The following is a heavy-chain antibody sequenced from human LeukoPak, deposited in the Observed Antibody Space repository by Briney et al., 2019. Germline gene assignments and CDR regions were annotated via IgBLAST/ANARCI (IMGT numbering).Heavy chain of an antibody. Sequence: SETLSLTCTVSGGSISSYYWSWIRQPPGKGLEWIGYIYYSGSTNYNPSLKSRVTISVDTSKNQFSLKLSSVTAADTAVYYCARTSDVHRGLRPRLKYFDYWGQGTLVTVSS. CDR2: IYYSGST. V-gene: IGHV4-59*08. D-gene: IGHD4-17*01. J-gene: IGHJ4*02. CDR1: GGSISSYY. CDR3: ARTSDVHRGLRPRLKYFDY.